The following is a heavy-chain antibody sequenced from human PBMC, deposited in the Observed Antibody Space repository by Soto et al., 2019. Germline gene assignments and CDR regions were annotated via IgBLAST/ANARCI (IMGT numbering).Heavy chain of an antibody. D-gene: IGHD3-16*02. CDR1: GGSISSYY. V-gene: IGHV4-59*08. J-gene: IGHJ3*02. Sequence: SETLSLTCTVSGGSISSYYWSWIRQPPGKGLEWIGYIYYSGSTNYNPSLKSRVTISVDTSKNQFSLKLSSVTAADTAVYYCARLVYDYIWGSYRLGAFDIWGQGTMVTVSS. CDR3: ARLVYDYIWGSYRLGAFDI. CDR2: IYYSGST.